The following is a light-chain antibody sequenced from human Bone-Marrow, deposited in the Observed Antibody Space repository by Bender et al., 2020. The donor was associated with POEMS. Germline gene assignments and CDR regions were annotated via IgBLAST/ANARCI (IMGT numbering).Light chain of an antibody. V-gene: IGLV3-25*03. CDR1: ALTKKH. Sequence: VVTQPPSVSVAPGQTARITCFGDALTKKHAYWYQQKAGQAPVLVIYQDTERPSEIPERFSGSSSGTTVTLTITRVQAEDEADYYCQSTDTNSWVFGRGTKLTVL. CDR2: QDT. J-gene: IGLJ3*02. CDR3: QSTDTNSWV.